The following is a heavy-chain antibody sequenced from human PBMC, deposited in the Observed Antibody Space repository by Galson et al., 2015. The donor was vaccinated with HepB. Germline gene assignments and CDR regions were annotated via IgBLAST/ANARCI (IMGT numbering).Heavy chain of an antibody. Sequence: YLRLPCAASGFAFSDYSMNWRRQAPGEGLEWVLSMITYGSHIYYAESVKSRFTISRDNAKNSLYLQMNCLRAEDTAVYYCARSIPDTSSGDYWGQGTLVTVS. CDR2: MITYGSHI. CDR1: GFAFSDYS. V-gene: IGHV3-21*01. CDR3: ARSIPDTSSGDY. D-gene: IGHD6-6*01. J-gene: IGHJ4*02.